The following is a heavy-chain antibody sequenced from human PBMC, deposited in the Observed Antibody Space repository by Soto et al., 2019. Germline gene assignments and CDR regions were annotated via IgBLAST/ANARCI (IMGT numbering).Heavy chain of an antibody. D-gene: IGHD2-2*01. CDR3: VRVPDR. V-gene: IGHV4-59*12. CDR1: GGSISSYY. Sequence: SETLSLTCTVSGGSISSYYWSWIRQPPGKGLEWIGYIYYSGSTNYNPSLKSRVTISVDTSKNQFSLKLSSVTAADTAVYYCVRVPDRWGQGTLVTVSS. J-gene: IGHJ5*02. CDR2: IYYSGST.